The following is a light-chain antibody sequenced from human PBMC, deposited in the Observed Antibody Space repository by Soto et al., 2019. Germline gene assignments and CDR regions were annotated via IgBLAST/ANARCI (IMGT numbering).Light chain of an antibody. V-gene: IGKV1-5*01. J-gene: IGKJ1*01. Sequence: DIQMTQSPSTLSASVGDRVTITRRASQSISSWLAWYQQIPGKAPKLLIYHASSLESGVPSRFSGSGSGTEFTLTISSLQSEDFAVYYCQQYNNWPGTFGQGTKVDIK. CDR3: QQYNNWPGT. CDR1: QSISSW. CDR2: HAS.